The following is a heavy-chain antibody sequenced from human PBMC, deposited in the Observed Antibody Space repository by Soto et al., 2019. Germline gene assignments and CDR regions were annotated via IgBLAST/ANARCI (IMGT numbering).Heavy chain of an antibody. CDR3: AGFTIFGVASSAYWFDP. CDR2: INHSGST. CDR1: GGSFSGYY. D-gene: IGHD3-3*01. Sequence: SETLSLTCAVYGGSFSGYYWSWIRQPPGKGLEWIGEINHSGSTNYNPSLKSRVTISVDTSKNQFSLKLSSVTAADTAVYYCAGFTIFGVASSAYWFDPWGQGTLVTVS. J-gene: IGHJ5*02. V-gene: IGHV4-34*01.